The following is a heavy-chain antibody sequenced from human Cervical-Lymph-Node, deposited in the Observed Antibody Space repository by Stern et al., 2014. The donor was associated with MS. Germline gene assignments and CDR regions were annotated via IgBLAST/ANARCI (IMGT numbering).Heavy chain of an antibody. CDR1: GVIFSRAW. V-gene: IGHV3-15*01. CDR3: TTDEVANFAH. J-gene: IGHJ5*02. Sequence: VQLVESGGGLVKPAGSLRLSCAASGVIFSRAWMTWVRQAPGKGLEWVGRIKPKTDGGTTNYSTTVQGRFTVSSDDSNNILILHMNSLKTEDTAVYYCTTDEVANFAHWGQGILVTVSS. CDR2: IKPKTDGGTT.